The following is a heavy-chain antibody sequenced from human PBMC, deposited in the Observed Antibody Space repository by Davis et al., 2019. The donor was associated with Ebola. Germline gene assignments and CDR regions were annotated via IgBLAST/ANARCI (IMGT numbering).Heavy chain of an antibody. CDR3: ARGEGEWELPFDY. D-gene: IGHD1-26*01. V-gene: IGHV3-21*01. J-gene: IGHJ4*02. CDR1: GFTFSSYS. CDR2: ISSRSSYT. Sequence: PGGSLRLSCAASGFTFSSYSMNWVRQASGKGLEWVSSISSRSSYTNYADSVKGRFTISRDNAKNSLYLQMNSLRAEDTAVYYCARGEGEWELPFDYWGQGTLVTVSS.